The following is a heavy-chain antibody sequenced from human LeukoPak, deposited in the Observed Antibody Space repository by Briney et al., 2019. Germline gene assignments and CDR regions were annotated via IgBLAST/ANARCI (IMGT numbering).Heavy chain of an antibody. CDR3: ASWDGPSAGLDV. Sequence: GGSLRLSCAAASGFTFTDYISWIRQAPGKGLEWVSYIRNSDFPVYYADSVKGRFTISRDNAKDSVYLQMNSLRAEDTAVYFCASWDGPSAGLDVWGQGTTVTVSS. CDR1: GFTFTDY. V-gene: IGHV3-11*01. CDR2: IRNSDFPV. J-gene: IGHJ6*02. D-gene: IGHD1-26*01.